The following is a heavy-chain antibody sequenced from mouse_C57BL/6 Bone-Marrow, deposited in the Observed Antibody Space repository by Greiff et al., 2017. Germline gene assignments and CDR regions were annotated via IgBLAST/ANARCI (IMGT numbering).Heavy chain of an antibody. CDR1: GFNIKDDY. V-gene: IGHV14-4*01. CDR3: TTDRPFYYDYAVFAY. J-gene: IGHJ3*01. Sequence: VQLKQSGAELVRPGASVKLSCTASGFNIKDDYMHWVKQRPEQGLEWIGWIDPENGDTEYASKFQGKATITADTSSNTAYLQLSSLTSEDTAVYYCTTDRPFYYDYAVFAYWGQGTLVTVSA. D-gene: IGHD2-4*01. CDR2: IDPENGDT.